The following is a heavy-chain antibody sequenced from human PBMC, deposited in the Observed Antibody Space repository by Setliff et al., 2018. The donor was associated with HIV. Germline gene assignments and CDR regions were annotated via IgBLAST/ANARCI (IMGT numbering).Heavy chain of an antibody. CDR1: GGSFSAYH. Sequence: SETLSLTCAVYGGSFSAYHWSWIRQTPGKGLEWLGEINHSGSTAYNLALESRVSMSIDTSKNQFSLKLTSVTAADTAIYSCARGRDYTGSWFRPFYLDFWGHGNLVTV. CDR2: INHSGST. D-gene: IGHD3-3*01. CDR3: ARGRDYTGSWFRPFYLDF. V-gene: IGHV4-34*01. J-gene: IGHJ4*01.